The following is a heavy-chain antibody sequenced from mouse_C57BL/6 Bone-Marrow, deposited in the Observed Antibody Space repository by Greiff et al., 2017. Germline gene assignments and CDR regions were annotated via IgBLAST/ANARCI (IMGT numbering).Heavy chain of an antibody. CDR2: IDPEIGAT. V-gene: IGHV14-4*01. J-gene: IGHJ2*01. CDR3: SSFDGNYFDC. Sequence: EVQLHQSGAELVRPGASVKLSCTASGFNIKDDYIHWVKQRPEQGLEWIGWIDPEIGATEYASKFQGKATITSDTSSNTADLQLSSLTSEDTAVYYCSSFDGNYFDCWGQGTPLTVAS. CDR1: GFNIKDDY. D-gene: IGHD2-3*01.